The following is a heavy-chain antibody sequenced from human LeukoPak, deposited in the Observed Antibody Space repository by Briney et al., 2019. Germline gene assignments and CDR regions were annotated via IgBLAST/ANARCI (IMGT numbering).Heavy chain of an antibody. V-gene: IGHV3-48*01. CDR2: ISSSRSTI. D-gene: IGHD2/OR15-2a*01. J-gene: IGHJ6*03. CDR3: ARVLIALGYYYMDV. CDR1: GFTFSGFS. Sequence: GGPLRLSCAASGFTFSGFSMNWVRQAPGKGLEWVSYISSSRSTIYYADSVKGRFTISRDNAKNSLYLQMNSLRAEDTAVYYCARVLIALGYYYMDVWGKGTTVTVSS.